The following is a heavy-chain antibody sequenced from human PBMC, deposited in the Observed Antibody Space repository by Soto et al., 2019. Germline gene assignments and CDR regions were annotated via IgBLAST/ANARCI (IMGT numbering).Heavy chain of an antibody. Sequence: QLGGSLRLSCAASGFTFSSYGMHWVRQAPGKGLEWVAVIWYDGSNKYYADSVKGRFTISRDNSKNTLYLQMNSLRAEDTAVYYCARGGSDVDTAMVHYYYYMDVWGKGTTVTVSS. J-gene: IGHJ6*03. CDR2: IWYDGSNK. D-gene: IGHD5-18*01. CDR1: GFTFSSYG. CDR3: ARGGSDVDTAMVHYYYYMDV. V-gene: IGHV3-33*01.